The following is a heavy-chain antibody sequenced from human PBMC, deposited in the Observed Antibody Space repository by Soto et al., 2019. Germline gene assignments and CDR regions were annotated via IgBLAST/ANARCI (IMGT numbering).Heavy chain of an antibody. J-gene: IGHJ4*02. CDR2: IWYDGSNK. V-gene: IGHV3-33*01. CDR3: ARDSSGLYFDY. Sequence: WGSLRLSCAASGFTFSSYVMHLARQAPGKGLEWVAVIWYDGSNKDYADSVKGRFTISRDNSKNTLYLQMNSLRAEDTAVYYCARDSSGLYFDYWGQGTLVTVSS. D-gene: IGHD6-19*01. CDR1: GFTFSSYV.